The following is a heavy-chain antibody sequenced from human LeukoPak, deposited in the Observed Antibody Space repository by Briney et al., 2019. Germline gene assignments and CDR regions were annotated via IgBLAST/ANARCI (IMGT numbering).Heavy chain of an antibody. CDR1: GYTFTSYG. CDR2: ISAYNGNT. V-gene: IGHV1-18*01. J-gene: IGHJ4*02. D-gene: IGHD3-10*01. CDR3: ARARTITIIQIIDY. Sequence: ASVKVSCKASGYTFTSYGISWVRQAPGQGLEWMGWISAYNGNTNYAQKLQGRVTMTTDTSTSTAYMELRSLRSDDTAVYYCARARTITIIQIIDYWGQGTLVTVSS.